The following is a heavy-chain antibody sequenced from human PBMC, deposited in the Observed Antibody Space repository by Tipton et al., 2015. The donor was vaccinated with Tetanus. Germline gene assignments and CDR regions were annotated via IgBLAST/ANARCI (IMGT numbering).Heavy chain of an antibody. CDR1: GFTFSSYG. CDR2: IWYDGSNK. D-gene: IGHD2-2*01. V-gene: IGHV3-33*01. Sequence: RSLRLSCAASGFTFSSYGMHWVRQAPGKGLEWVAVIWYDGSNKYYADSVKGRFTISRDNSKNTLYLQMNSLRAEDTAVYYCARVISPYGGSVPAANYWGQGSLVTVSS. J-gene: IGHJ4*02. CDR3: ARVISPYGGSVPAANY.